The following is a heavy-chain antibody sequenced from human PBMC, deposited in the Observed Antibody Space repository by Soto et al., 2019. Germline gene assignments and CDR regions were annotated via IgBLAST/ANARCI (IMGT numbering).Heavy chain of an antibody. J-gene: IGHJ4*02. CDR2: IAPGNGNT. Sequence: ASVKVSCKASGYTFTDSAIHWVRQAPGQSLEWLGWIAPGNGNTKYSQNFQGRASITRDTSATTAYMELSSLRSEDTAVYYCAKGSRMWTPDYWGQGTLVTVSS. D-gene: IGHD2-21*01. CDR1: GYTFTDSA. CDR3: AKGSRMWTPDY. V-gene: IGHV1-3*01.